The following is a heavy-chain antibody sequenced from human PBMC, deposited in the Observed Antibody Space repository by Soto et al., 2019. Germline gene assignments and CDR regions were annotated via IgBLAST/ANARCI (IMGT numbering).Heavy chain of an antibody. CDR3: ARDLGTMVRGVKGYYYYYYGMDV. J-gene: IGHJ6*02. CDR1: GGSISSYY. D-gene: IGHD3-10*01. V-gene: IGHV4-4*07. Sequence: QVQLQESGPGLVKPSETLSLTCTVSGGSISSYYWSWIRQPAGKGLEWIGRIYTSGSTNYNPSLKGRVTMSVDTSKNQFSLKLGSVAAADTAVYYCARDLGTMVRGVKGYYYYYYGMDVWGQGTTVTVSS. CDR2: IYTSGST.